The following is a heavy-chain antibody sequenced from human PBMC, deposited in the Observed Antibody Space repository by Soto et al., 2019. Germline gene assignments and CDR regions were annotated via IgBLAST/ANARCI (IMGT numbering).Heavy chain of an antibody. J-gene: IGHJ4*02. D-gene: IGHD1-1*01. CDR1: GFTFSGYG. CDR3: ARGNFSFHFDS. Sequence: PGGSLILSCAASGFTFSGYGMHWVRQSPGEGLEWVAILANDGSYQYYAESVKGRFTISRDNSRKTMYLQMDSLRDEDTALYYCARGNFSFHFDSWGLGTLVTV. V-gene: IGHV3-30*03. CDR2: LANDGSYQ.